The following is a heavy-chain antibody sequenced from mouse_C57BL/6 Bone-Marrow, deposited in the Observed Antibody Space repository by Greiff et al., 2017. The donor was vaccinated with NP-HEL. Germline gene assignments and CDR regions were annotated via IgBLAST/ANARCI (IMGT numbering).Heavy chain of an antibody. CDR1: GYAFSSSW. Sequence: VQLQQSGPELVKPGASVKISCKASGYAFSSSWMNWVKQRPGKGLEWIGRIYPGDGDTNYNGKFKGKATLTADKSSSTAYMQLSSLTSEDSAVYVCAREDYYGSLDYWGQGTTLTVSS. D-gene: IGHD1-1*01. V-gene: IGHV1-82*01. CDR2: IYPGDGDT. CDR3: AREDYYGSLDY. J-gene: IGHJ2*01.